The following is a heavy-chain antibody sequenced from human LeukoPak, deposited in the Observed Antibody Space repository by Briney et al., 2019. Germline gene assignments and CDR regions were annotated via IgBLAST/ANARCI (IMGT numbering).Heavy chain of an antibody. CDR3: ARLREIPVFGVVTKSTSYFDY. J-gene: IGHJ4*02. D-gene: IGHD3-3*01. Sequence: GRSLRLSCAASGFTFDDYAMHWVRQAPGKGLEWVSGISWNSGYIGYEDSVKGRFTISRDNAKNSLYLQMNSLRAEDTAVYYCARLREIPVFGVVTKSTSYFDYWGQGTLVTVSS. CDR1: GFTFDDYA. V-gene: IGHV3-9*01. CDR2: ISWNSGYI.